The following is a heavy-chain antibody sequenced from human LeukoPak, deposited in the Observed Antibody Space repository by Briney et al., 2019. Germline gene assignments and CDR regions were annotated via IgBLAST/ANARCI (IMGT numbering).Heavy chain of an antibody. J-gene: IGHJ4*02. CDR2: IIPLFGTA. V-gene: IGHV1-69*13. Sequence: ASVKDSCKASGGTFSSYAISGVRQAPGQGLEWMGGIIPLFGTANYAQKFQGRVTITADESTSTAYMELSSLRSEDTAVYYCFYDSSGYYPVPFDYWGQGTLVTVSS. D-gene: IGHD3-22*01. CDR3: FYDSSGYYPVPFDY. CDR1: GGTFSSYA.